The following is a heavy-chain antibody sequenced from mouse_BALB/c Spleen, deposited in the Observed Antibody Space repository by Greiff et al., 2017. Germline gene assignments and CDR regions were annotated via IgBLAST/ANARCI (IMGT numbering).Heavy chain of an antibody. V-gene: IGHV1-14*01. Sequence: EVKLQQSGPELVKPGASVKMSCKASGYTFTSYVMHWVKQKPGQGLEWIGYINPYNDGTKYNEKFKGKATLTSDKSSSTAYMELSSLTSEDSAVYYCARWGLQYDLDYWGQGTTLTVSS. J-gene: IGHJ2*01. CDR3: ARWGLQYDLDY. D-gene: IGHD3-1*01. CDR2: INPYNDGT. CDR1: GYTFTSYV.